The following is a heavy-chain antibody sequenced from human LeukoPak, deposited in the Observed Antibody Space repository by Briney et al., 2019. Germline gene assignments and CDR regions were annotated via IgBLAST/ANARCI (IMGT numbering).Heavy chain of an antibody. CDR3: ARVGRNYYDSSGPHRNWFDP. CDR2: IYYSGST. Sequence: KSGGSLRLSCAASGFTFSSYWMNWIRQPPGKELEWIGSIYYSGSTYYNPSLKSRVTISVDTSKNQFSLKVTSVTAADTAVYHCARVGRNYYDSSGPHRNWFDPWGQGTLVTVSS. D-gene: IGHD3-22*01. J-gene: IGHJ5*02. CDR1: GFTFSSYW. V-gene: IGHV4-39*07.